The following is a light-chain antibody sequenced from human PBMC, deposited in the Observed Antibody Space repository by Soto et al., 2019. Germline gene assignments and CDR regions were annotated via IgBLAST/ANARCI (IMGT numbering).Light chain of an antibody. V-gene: IGLV2-14*01. Sequence: QSALTRPASVSGSPGQSITISCTGTSSDVGHNYVSWYQQHAGKVPKLIIYEVSNRPSGVSTRFSGSKSGNTASLTISGLQAEDEADYYCSSYTASGVFGGGTKLTVL. CDR3: SSYTASGV. CDR1: SSDVGHNY. CDR2: EVS. J-gene: IGLJ3*02.